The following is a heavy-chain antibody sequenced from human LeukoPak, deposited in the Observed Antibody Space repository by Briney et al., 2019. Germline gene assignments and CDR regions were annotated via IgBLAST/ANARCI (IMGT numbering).Heavy chain of an antibody. D-gene: IGHD4-23*01. J-gene: IGHJ3*02. CDR2: ISSSSSYI. V-gene: IGHV3-21*01. Sequence: GGSLRLSCAASGFTFSSYSMNWVRQAPGKGLEWVSSISSSSSYIYYADSVKGRFTISRDNAKNSLYLQMNSLRAEDTAVYYCARWGESTVVTPGDAFDIWGQGTMVTVSS. CDR1: GFTFSSYS. CDR3: ARWGESTVVTPGDAFDI.